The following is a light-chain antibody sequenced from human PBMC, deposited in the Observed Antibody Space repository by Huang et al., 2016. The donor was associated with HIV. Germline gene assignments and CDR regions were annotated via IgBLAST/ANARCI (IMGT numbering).Light chain of an antibody. V-gene: IGKV1-8*01. CDR3: QQYYSHST. J-gene: IGKJ3*01. CDR1: QDISTF. CDR2: TAS. Sequence: AIQMTQSPSSLSASTGDKITLACRASQDISTFLAWYQQKPGKPPTILFHTASILQTWVPSRFNASGSGTDFTLTVTCLQSEDFASYYCQQYYSHSTFGPGTKV.